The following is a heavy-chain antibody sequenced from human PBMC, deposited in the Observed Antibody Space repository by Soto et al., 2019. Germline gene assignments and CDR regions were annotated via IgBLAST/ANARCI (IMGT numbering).Heavy chain of an antibody. CDR2: INSNGAST. Sequence: EVQLVESGGGLVQPGGPLRLSCAASGFTFSSYALHWVGQAPGKGLEYVSAINSNGASTYYANSLQGRFTISRDNSKNTLYLQMGSLRAEDMAVYYCARDLYDYGDYGGPFDSWGQGTLVSVSS. J-gene: IGHJ4*02. CDR1: GFTFSSYA. D-gene: IGHD4-17*01. CDR3: ARDLYDYGDYGGPFDS. V-gene: IGHV3-64*01.